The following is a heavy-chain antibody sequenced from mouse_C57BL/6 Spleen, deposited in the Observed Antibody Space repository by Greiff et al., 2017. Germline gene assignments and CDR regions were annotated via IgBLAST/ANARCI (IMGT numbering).Heavy chain of an antibody. J-gene: IGHJ3*01. V-gene: IGHV3-6*01. CDR1: GYYITSGYY. D-gene: IGHD2-5*01. CDR3: ARERYYSSRAWFAY. Sequence: EVQLQQSGPGLVKPSQSLSLTCSVTGYYITSGYYWTWIRQFPGNKLEWMGYISYDGSNNYNPSLKNRISITRDTSKNRFFLKLNSVTTEDTATYNCARERYYSSRAWFAYWGQGTLVTVSA. CDR2: ISYDGSN.